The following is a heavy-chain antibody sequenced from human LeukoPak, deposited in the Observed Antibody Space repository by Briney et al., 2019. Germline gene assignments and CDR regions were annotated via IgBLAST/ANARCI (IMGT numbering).Heavy chain of an antibody. J-gene: IGHJ4*02. D-gene: IGHD1-1*01. CDR3: TTERAGTSGYIVFDN. CDR2: ISTDGSET. Sequence: GGSLRLSCAASGFTFSSYWMHWVRQVPGEGLVWVSEISTDGSETIYAGSVKGRFTISRDNAKNMLYLQMNSLTAEDTAVYYCTTERAGTSGYIVFDNWGQGTLVTVSS. CDR1: GFTFSSYW. V-gene: IGHV3-74*01.